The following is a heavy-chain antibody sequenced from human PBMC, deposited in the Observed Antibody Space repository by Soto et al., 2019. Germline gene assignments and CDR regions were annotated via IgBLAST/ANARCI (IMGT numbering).Heavy chain of an antibody. Sequence: QVQLMESGGGVVQPGRSLRLSCVASGFSFENHAMSWVRQAPGKGLEWVALIAYDGRTKYADSVKGRFSVSRDNSKRTQFLQMNSLRGDDTAVYYCATSTSVTFDSWGQGTLVTVFS. CDR3: ATSTSVTFDS. J-gene: IGHJ4*02. D-gene: IGHD4-4*01. V-gene: IGHV3-30*04. CDR1: GFSFENHA. CDR2: IAYDGRTK.